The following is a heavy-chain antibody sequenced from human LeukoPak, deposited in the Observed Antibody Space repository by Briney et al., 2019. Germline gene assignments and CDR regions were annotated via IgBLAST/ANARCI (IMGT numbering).Heavy chain of an antibody. CDR1: GGTFSSYA. CDR3: ARAVYYCDSSGFSS. CDR2: IIPILGIA. J-gene: IGHJ5*02. Sequence: GPSVKVSCKASGGTFSSYAISWVRQTPGQGLEWMGRIIPILGIANYAQKFQGRVTITADKSTSTAYMELSSLRSEDTAVYYCARAVYYCDSSGFSSWGQGTLVTVSS. D-gene: IGHD3-22*01. V-gene: IGHV1-69*04.